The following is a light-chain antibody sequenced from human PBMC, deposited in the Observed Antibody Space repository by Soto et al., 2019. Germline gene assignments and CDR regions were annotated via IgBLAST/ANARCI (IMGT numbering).Light chain of an antibody. Sequence: QSSLTNPASVSGSPGQSITISCTGTSSDVGGYNYVSWYQQHPGNAPKLMIYEVTNRPSGVSNRFSGSKSGNTASLTISGLQAEDEADYYCSSDTSRSTLVFGTGTKVTVL. CDR1: SSDVGGYNY. CDR2: EVT. V-gene: IGLV2-14*01. CDR3: SSDTSRSTLV. J-gene: IGLJ1*01.